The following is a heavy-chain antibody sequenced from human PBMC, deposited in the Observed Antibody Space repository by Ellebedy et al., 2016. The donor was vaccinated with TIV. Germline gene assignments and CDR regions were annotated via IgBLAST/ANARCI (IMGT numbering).Heavy chain of an antibody. Sequence: AASVKVSCKGSNDTFASYGISWVRQAPGQGLEWMAWISSDNGKSDYAQKLQGRVTMTTDTSTSTAYMELRSLRSDDTAVYYCARAWRDGYNFPLGDYWGQGTLVTVSS. D-gene: IGHD5-24*01. CDR2: ISSDNGKS. CDR3: ARAWRDGYNFPLGDY. J-gene: IGHJ4*02. V-gene: IGHV1-18*01. CDR1: NDTFASYG.